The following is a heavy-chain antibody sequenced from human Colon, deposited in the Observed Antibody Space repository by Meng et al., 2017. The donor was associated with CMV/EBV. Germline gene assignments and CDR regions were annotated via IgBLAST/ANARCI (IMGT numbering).Heavy chain of an antibody. Sequence: GGSLRLSCSASGFTFNIYTFHWVRQAPAKGLEWVALISFDGITKYYADSVKGRFTISSDTAKKMVYLQMTSLRVEDTALYYCARYNNGWWSLDSWGPGTLVTVSS. V-gene: IGHV3-30-3*01. D-gene: IGHD6-19*01. J-gene: IGHJ4*02. CDR3: ARYNNGWWSLDS. CDR1: GFTFNIYT. CDR2: ISFDGITK.